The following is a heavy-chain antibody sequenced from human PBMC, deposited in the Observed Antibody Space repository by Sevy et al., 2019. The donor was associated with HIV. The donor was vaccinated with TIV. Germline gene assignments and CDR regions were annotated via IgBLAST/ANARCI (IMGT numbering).Heavy chain of an antibody. Sequence: GGSLRLSCAASGFTFINYNMNWVRQAPGKGLEWVSCISGSSNYIYYAESVKGRFIISRDNAKDTLFLQMNSLRADDTAAYYCARGPPDGSYDYFDSWGQRTLVTVSS. V-gene: IGHV3-21*06. CDR3: ARGPPDGSYDYFDS. D-gene: IGHD1-26*01. J-gene: IGHJ4*02. CDR2: ISGSSNYI. CDR1: GFTFINYN.